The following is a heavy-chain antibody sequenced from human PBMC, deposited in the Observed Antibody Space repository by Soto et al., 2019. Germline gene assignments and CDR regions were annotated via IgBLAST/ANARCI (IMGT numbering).Heavy chain of an antibody. V-gene: IGHV3-49*03. J-gene: IGHJ5*02. CDR3: TRSDSGYSSGWYEVGQKQNWFDP. CDR1: GFTFGDYA. D-gene: IGHD6-19*01. CDR2: IRSKAYGGTT. Sequence: GGSLRLSCTASGFTFGDYAMSWFRQAPGKGLEWVGFIRSKAYGGTTEYAASVKGRFTISRDDSKSIAYLQMNSLKTEETAVYYCTRSDSGYSSGWYEVGQKQNWFDPWGQGTLVTVSS.